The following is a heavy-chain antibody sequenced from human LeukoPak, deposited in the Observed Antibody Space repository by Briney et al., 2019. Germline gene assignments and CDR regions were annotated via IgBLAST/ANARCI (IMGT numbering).Heavy chain of an antibody. CDR3: ASYRYGSSFAFDI. Sequence: PGGSLRLSCGASGFTVSTNYMSWVRQAPGEGLEWVSIICCGGSTYYADSVKGRFTISRDNSKNTLYLQMNSLRAEDTAVYYCASYRYGSSFAFDIWGQGTMVTVSS. D-gene: IGHD6-6*01. J-gene: IGHJ3*02. V-gene: IGHV3-66*01. CDR2: ICCGGST. CDR1: GFTVSTNY.